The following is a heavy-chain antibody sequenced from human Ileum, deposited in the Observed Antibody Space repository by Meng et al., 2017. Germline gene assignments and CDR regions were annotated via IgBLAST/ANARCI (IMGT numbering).Heavy chain of an antibody. CDR3: ARRAHYGDPPR. CDR1: GGSFPNNNYY. J-gene: IGHJ4*02. CDR2: IYYGGST. V-gene: IGHV4-39*01. Sequence: QLRLQESGPGLVKPSETLSLTCSVSGGSFPNNNYYLVWIRRPPGKGLEWIGSIYYGGSTYYNPSLKSRVTISVDTSTNQFSLKLISVTAADTAVYYCARRAHYGDPPRWGQGTLVTVSS. D-gene: IGHD4-17*01.